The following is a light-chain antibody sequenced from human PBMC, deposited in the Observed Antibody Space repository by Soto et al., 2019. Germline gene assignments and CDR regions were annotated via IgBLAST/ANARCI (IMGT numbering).Light chain of an antibody. J-gene: IGKJ5*01. CDR2: LGS. Sequence: DIVVTQSPLSLPVTPGEPASISCRSSQSLLHSNGYNYLDWYLQKPGQSPQLQIYLGSNRASGVPDRFSGSGSGTDFTLKISRVEAEDVGLYYCMQRTHVPITFGQGTRLEIK. V-gene: IGKV2-28*01. CDR3: MQRTHVPIT. CDR1: QSLLHSNGYNY.